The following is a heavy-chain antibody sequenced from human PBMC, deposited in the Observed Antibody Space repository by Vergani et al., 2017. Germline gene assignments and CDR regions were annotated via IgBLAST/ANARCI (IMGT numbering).Heavy chain of an antibody. CDR1: GDSFRSNKW. CDR2: ISHSGST. D-gene: IGHD2-15*01. J-gene: IGHJ3*02. V-gene: IGHV4-4*03. Sequence: QVQLQESGPGLVKPPGTLSLTCAVSGDSFRSNKWWTWVRQSPGKTLEWIGEISHSGSTNYNPSLKGRVTLSLDTSKNQFSLRLSSLTAADTAVYYCASDPKCYCSCGSCFSVWGAFDIWGRGTTVTVSS. CDR3: ASDPKCYCSCGSCFSVWGAFDI.